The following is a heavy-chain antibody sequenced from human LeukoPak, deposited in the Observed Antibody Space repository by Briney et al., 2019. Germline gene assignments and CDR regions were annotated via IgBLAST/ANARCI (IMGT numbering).Heavy chain of an antibody. Sequence: PGGSLRLSCAASGFTFSSYSMNWVRQAPGKGLEWVSSISSSSSYIYYADSVKGRFTISRDNAKNSLYLQMSSLRAEDTAVYYCARDGDYDYVWGSYRYGPYYFDYWGQGTLVTVSS. CDR2: ISSSSSYI. CDR1: GFTFSSYS. J-gene: IGHJ4*02. D-gene: IGHD3-16*02. V-gene: IGHV3-21*01. CDR3: ARDGDYDYVWGSYRYGPYYFDY.